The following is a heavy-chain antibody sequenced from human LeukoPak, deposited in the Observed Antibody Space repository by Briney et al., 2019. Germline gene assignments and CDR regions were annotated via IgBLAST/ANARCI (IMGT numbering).Heavy chain of an antibody. Sequence: ASVKVSCKASGYTFTSYYMHWVRQAPGQGLEWMEVINPSSSSTSYARKFQGRVTMTRDTSTSTVYMELSSLRSEDTAVYYCARSRNDVYSSGIGDFWGQGTLVTVSS. CDR1: GYTFTSYY. V-gene: IGHV1-46*01. D-gene: IGHD6-19*01. CDR3: ARSRNDVYSSGIGDF. J-gene: IGHJ4*02. CDR2: INPSSSST.